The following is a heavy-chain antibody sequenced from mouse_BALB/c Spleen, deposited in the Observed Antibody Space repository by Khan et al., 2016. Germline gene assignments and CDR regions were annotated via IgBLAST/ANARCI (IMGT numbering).Heavy chain of an antibody. CDR3: ARGAS. CDR1: GYTFSRYW. CDR2: ILPGTDST. J-gene: IGHJ3*01. Sequence: QVQLQQSGAELMKPGASVKISCKASGYTFSRYWIEWIKERPGHGLEWIGEILPGTDSTNYNDKFKGKAAFTAESSSRTAYIQLNRLTSEDSAVYYCARGASWGQGTLVTVSA. V-gene: IGHV1-9*01.